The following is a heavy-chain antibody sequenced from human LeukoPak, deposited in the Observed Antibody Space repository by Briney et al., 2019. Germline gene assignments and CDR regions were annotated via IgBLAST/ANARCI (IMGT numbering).Heavy chain of an antibody. J-gene: IGHJ4*02. D-gene: IGHD6-19*01. CDR2: ISAYNGNT. Sequence: ASVTNSCKASGYIFTSYGISWVRQAPGQGLERMGWISAYNGNTNYAQKLQGRVSMTTDTSTNTGYMELRSMRSDDTAVYNCARDVHPDSGWSVSFDYWGQGTLVTVSS. CDR3: ARDVHPDSGWSVSFDY. CDR1: GYIFTSYG. V-gene: IGHV1-18*01.